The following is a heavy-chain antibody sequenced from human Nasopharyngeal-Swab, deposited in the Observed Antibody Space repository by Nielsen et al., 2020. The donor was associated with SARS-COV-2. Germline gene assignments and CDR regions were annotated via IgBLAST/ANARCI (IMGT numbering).Heavy chain of an antibody. CDR3: ARGGPGLELFSRFDP. Sequence: RQAPGKGLEWIGYIHYSGSTNYNPSLKSRVTISVDTSKNQFSLKLSSVTAADTAVYYCARGGPGLELFSRFDPWGQGTLVTVSS. J-gene: IGHJ5*02. V-gene: IGHV4-59*01. CDR2: IHYSGST. D-gene: IGHD1-7*01.